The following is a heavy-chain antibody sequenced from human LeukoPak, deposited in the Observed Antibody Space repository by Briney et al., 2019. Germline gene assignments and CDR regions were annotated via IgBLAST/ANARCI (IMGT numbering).Heavy chain of an antibody. CDR3: ARRSSSSFGARHDAFDI. Sequence: SETLSLTCTVSGGSISGSDYYWGWIRQPPGKGLEWIGSIFYSGSTYYNPSLKSRVTISVDTSKNQFSLRLSSVTAADTAVYYCARRSSSSFGARHDAFDIWGQGTMVTVSS. D-gene: IGHD6-6*01. CDR1: GGSISGSDYY. J-gene: IGHJ3*02. V-gene: IGHV4-39*01. CDR2: IFYSGST.